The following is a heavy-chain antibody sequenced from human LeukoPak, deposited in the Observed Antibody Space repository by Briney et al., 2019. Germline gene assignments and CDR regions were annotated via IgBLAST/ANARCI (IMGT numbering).Heavy chain of an antibody. Sequence: NPSETLSLTCTVSGGSISSYYWSWIRQPPGKGLEWIGYIYYSGSTNYNPSLKNRVTISVDTSKNQFSLKLNSVTAADTAVYYCARHDLWFGAFDYWGQGTLVTVSS. CDR1: GGSISSYY. D-gene: IGHD3-10*01. CDR3: ARHDLWFGAFDY. CDR2: IYYSGST. J-gene: IGHJ4*02. V-gene: IGHV4-59*01.